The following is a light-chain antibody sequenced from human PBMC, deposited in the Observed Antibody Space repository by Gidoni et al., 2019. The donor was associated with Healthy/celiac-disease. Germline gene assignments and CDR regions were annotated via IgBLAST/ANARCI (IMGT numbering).Light chain of an antibody. CDR1: QSISSW. V-gene: IGKV1-5*03. CDR2: KAS. Sequence: DIQMTQAPSTLSASVGDRVTITCRASQSISSWLAWYQQKPGKAPKLLLYKASRLQSGVPSRFSGSGSGTEFPLTIRSLQPADFATYYCQQYNSYWTFGQGTKVEIK. CDR3: QQYNSYWT. J-gene: IGKJ1*01.